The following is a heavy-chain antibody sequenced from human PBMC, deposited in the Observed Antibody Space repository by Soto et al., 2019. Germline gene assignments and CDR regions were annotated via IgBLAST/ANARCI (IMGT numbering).Heavy chain of an antibody. J-gene: IGHJ6*02. CDR3: ERGREAVAGTGYYYYGMDV. V-gene: IGHV4-34*01. Sequence: SETLSLTCAVYGGSFSGYYWSWIRQPPGKGLEWIGEINHSGSTNYNPSLKSRVTISVDTSKNQFSLKLSSVTAAETAVYYCERGREAVAGTGYYYYGMDVWGQGTPVTVSS. CDR2: INHSGST. D-gene: IGHD6-19*01. CDR1: GGSFSGYY.